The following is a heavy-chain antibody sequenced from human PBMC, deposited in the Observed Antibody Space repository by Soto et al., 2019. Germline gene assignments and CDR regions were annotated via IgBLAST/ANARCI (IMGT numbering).Heavy chain of an antibody. CDR1: GGSISSYY. D-gene: IGHD3-3*01. J-gene: IGHJ4*02. V-gene: IGHV4-59*08. CDR3: ARHDSTIFGVDDY. CDR2: IYYSGST. Sequence: SETLSLTCTVSGGSISSYYWSWIRQPPGKGLEWIGYIYYSGSTNYNPSLKSRVTISVDTSKNQFSLKLSSVTAADTAVYYCARHDSTIFGVDDYWGQGTLVTVSS.